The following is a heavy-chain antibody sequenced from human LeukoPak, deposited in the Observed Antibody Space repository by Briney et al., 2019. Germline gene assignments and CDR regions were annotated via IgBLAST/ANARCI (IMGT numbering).Heavy chain of an antibody. CDR2: IIPIFGTA. CDR1: GGTFSSYA. J-gene: IGHJ1*01. CDR3: ARGRAVAGTGYFQH. D-gene: IGHD6-19*01. V-gene: IGHV1-69*06. Sequence: SVKVSCKASGGTFSSYAISWVRQAPGQGLEWMGGIIPIFGTANYAQKFQGRVTITADKSTSTAYMELSSLRSEDTAVYYCARGRAVAGTGYFQHWGQGTLVTVSS.